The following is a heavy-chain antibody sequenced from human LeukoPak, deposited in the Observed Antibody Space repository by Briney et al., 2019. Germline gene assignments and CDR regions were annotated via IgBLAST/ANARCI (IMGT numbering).Heavy chain of an antibody. J-gene: IGHJ6*03. Sequence: GGSLRLSCGASGFTFSNYAMVWVRQAPGKGLDWVSAMTSDGRTFYADSVRGRVTISRDNSKNTLYLQLNSLGAEDTAEYFCANVGVAAASPPFYLDVWGKGTTVTVSS. D-gene: IGHD2-2*01. CDR2: MTSDGRT. V-gene: IGHV3-23*01. CDR3: ANVGVAAASPPFYLDV. CDR1: GFTFSNYA.